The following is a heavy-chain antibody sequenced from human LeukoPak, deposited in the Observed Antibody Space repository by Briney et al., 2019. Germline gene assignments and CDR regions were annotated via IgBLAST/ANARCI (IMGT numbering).Heavy chain of an antibody. J-gene: IGHJ6*03. V-gene: IGHV3-11*01. D-gene: IGHD1-26*01. CDR2: INPSGSTI. CDR3: ARAAGGWDKYYYYYIDV. Sequence: GGSLRLSCEGSGFTFSGYYMSWIRQAPGKGLEWVSYINPSGSTIYYADSVKGRFTISRDNAKKSLDLQMYSLRAEDTAVYYCARAAGGWDKYYYYYIDVWGKGTTVTVSS. CDR1: GFTFSGYY.